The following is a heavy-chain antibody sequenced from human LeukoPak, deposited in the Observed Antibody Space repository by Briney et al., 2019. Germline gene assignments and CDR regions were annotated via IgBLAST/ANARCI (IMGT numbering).Heavy chain of an antibody. CDR1: GGSISSYY. D-gene: IGHD1-26*01. CDR3: AGDHYLALKD. J-gene: IGHJ4*01. V-gene: IGHV4-4*07. CDR2: IYTSGST. Sequence: SETLSLTCTVSGGSISSYYWSWIRQPAGKGLEWIGRIYTSGSTNYNASLKSRVSMSVDTSKNQFSLKLSSVTAADTAVYYCAGDHYLALKDWGHGILVTVSS.